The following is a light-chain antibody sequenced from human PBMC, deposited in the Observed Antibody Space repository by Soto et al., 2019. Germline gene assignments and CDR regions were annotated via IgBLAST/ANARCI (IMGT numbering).Light chain of an antibody. Sequence: QSALTQPRSVSGSPGQLVTISCTGTSSDVGGYNYVSWYQQHPGKAPKLMIYDVSKRPSGVPDRFSGSKSGNTASLTISGLQAEDEADYYCCSYAGSSVFGGGTKLTVL. CDR3: CSYAGSSV. CDR2: DVS. V-gene: IGLV2-11*01. CDR1: SSDVGGYNY. J-gene: IGLJ2*01.